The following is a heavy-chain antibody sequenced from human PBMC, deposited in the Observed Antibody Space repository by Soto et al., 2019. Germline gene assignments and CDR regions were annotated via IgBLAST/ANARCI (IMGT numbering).Heavy chain of an antibody. CDR1: GDTLSTHG. CDR2: TIPIIGTT. CDR3: AAGDSSDTGDH. V-gene: IGHV1-69*01. J-gene: IGHJ4*02. Sequence: QVQLVQSGAEVKKPGSSVKVSCKASGDTLSTHGISWVRQAPGQGLEWMGGTIPIIGTTDYAETFQGRVTITADESTTTSYMELRSLRPDDTAVDYCAAGDSSDTGDHWGQGTLVTVAS. D-gene: IGHD5-18*01.